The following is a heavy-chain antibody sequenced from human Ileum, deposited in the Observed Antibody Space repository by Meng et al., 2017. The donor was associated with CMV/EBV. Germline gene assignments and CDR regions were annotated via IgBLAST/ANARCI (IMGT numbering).Heavy chain of an antibody. CDR2: IYPGDSDT. CDR1: GYSFTSYW. V-gene: IGHV5-51*01. Sequence: GGSLRLSCKGSGYSFTSYWIGWVRQLPGKGLEWMGIIYPGDSDTRYSPSFQGQVTISADKSISTAYLQWSSLKASDTAMYYCARSLRYGDPPDYWGQGTLVTVSS. D-gene: IGHD4-17*01. J-gene: IGHJ4*02. CDR3: ARSLRYGDPPDY.